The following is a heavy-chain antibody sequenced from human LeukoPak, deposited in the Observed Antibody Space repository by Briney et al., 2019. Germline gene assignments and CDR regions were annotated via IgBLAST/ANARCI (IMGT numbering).Heavy chain of an antibody. V-gene: IGHV1-2*02. CDR2: INPNSGDT. Sequence: PGASVKVSCKASGYTFTSYDINWVRQATGQGLEWMGWINPNSGDTNSAQKLQGRVTMTRDTSISTAYMELSRLRYDDTAVYYCVRGFDYFDSSGYNSDAFDIWGQGTMVTASS. J-gene: IGHJ3*02. CDR1: GYTFTSYD. CDR3: VRGFDYFDSSGYNSDAFDI. D-gene: IGHD3-22*01.